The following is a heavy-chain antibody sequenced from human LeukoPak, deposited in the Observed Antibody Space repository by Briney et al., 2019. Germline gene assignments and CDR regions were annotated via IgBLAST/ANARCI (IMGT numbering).Heavy chain of an antibody. Sequence: SETLSLTCTVSGGSISSYYWSWIRQPAGKGLEWIGRIYTSGSTNYNPSPKSRVTMSVDTSKNQFSLKLSSVTAADTAVYYCARDRGDTAMVMSYFDYWGQGTLVTVSS. CDR1: GGSISSYY. D-gene: IGHD5-18*01. CDR3: ARDRGDTAMVMSYFDY. J-gene: IGHJ4*02. CDR2: IYTSGST. V-gene: IGHV4-4*07.